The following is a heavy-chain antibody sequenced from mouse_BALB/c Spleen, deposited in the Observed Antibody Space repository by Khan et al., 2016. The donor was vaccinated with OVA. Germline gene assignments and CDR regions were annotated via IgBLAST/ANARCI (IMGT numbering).Heavy chain of an antibody. D-gene: IGHD2-13*01. CDR1: GYSITSDYA. J-gene: IGHJ4*01. CDR2: ISPTGST. CDR3: ARSLYYSDSYAMDY. Sequence: VQLKESGPGLVKPSQSLSLTCTVTGYSITSDYAWNWIRQFPGNKLEWMGYISPTGSTSYNPSLKSRIAITRATSKNQFFLHLNSVTTEDTATYYCARSLYYSDSYAMDYWGQGTSVTVSS. V-gene: IGHV3-2*02.